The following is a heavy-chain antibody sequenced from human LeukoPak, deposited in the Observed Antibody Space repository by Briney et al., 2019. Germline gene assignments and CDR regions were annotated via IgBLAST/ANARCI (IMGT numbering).Heavy chain of an antibody. CDR3: AKAVGNTGYYGRYYFDY. CDR1: GFTVSSNS. CDR2: IYSDNT. V-gene: IGHV3-53*01. J-gene: IGHJ4*02. D-gene: IGHD3-9*01. Sequence: GGSLRLSCTVSGFTVSSNSMSWVRQAPGKGLEWVSFIYSDNTHYSDSVKGRFTISRDNSKDTLYLQMNSLRAEDTAVYYCAKAVGNTGYYGRYYFDYWGQGTLVTVSS.